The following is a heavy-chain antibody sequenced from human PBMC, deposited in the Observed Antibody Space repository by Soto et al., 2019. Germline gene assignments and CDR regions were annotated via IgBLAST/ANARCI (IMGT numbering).Heavy chain of an antibody. V-gene: IGHV1-18*01. CDR2: ISAYNGNT. CDR3: ARDRGVAGPVAGKTHYYYAMDV. Sequence: QDQLVQSGVEVKKPGAPVKVSCKASGYIFTNHGITWVRQAPGQGFEWMGWISAYNGNTNYAQKVQGRDTLTTDAATRTAYFELRSLRSDETAVYYCARDRGVAGPVAGKTHYYYAMDVWGKGTTVTVSS. J-gene: IGHJ6*04. CDR1: GYIFTNHG. D-gene: IGHD6-19*01.